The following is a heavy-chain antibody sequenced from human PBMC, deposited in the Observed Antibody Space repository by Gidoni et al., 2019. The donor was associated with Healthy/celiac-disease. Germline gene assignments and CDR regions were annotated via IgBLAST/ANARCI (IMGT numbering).Heavy chain of an antibody. CDR1: GFTFSSYS. CDR2: ISSSSSYI. CDR3: ASSGRGYYYDSSGIN. J-gene: IGHJ4*02. Sequence: EVQLVESGGGLVKPGGSLRLSCAASGFTFSSYSMNWVRQAPGKGLEWVSSISSSSSYIYYADSVKGRFTISRDNAKNSLYLQMNSLRAEDTAVYYCASSGRGYYYDSSGINWGQGTLVTVSS. V-gene: IGHV3-21*01. D-gene: IGHD3-22*01.